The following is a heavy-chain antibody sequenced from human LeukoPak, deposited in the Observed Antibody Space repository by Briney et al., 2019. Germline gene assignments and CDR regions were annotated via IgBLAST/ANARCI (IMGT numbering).Heavy chain of an antibody. CDR3: ARDSRKLDVARDYMDV. D-gene: IGHD1-1*01. V-gene: IGHV3-23*01. J-gene: IGHJ6*03. CDR2: TSGSGGST. CDR1: GFTFSSYA. Sequence: GGSLRLSCAASGFTFSSYAMSWVRQAPGKGLEWVSTTSGSGGSTYYTDSVKGLFTISRDNSKNTLYLQMNSLRAEDTAVYYCARDSRKLDVARDYMDVWGKGTTVTVSS.